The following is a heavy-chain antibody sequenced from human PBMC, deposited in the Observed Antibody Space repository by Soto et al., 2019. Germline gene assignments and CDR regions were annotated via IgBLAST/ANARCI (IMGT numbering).Heavy chain of an antibody. J-gene: IGHJ4*02. V-gene: IGHV3-48*01. CDR3: VRDWSFAFDI. CDR1: GFIFSSFT. CDR2: IGSDI. Sequence: EVQLVESGGGLAQPVGSLRLSCAASGFIFSSFTMNWVRQAPGKGLEWISYIGSDIYYADSVKGRFTTSRDMAKNSLYLQLNSLRAEDSAVYYCVRDWSFAFDIWGQGTLVTVSS.